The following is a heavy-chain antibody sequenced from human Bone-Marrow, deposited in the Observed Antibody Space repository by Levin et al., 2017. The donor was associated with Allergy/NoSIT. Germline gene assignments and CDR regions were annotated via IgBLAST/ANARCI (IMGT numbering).Heavy chain of an antibody. CDR1: GYTFTSYG. Sequence: GESLKISCKASGYTFTSYGISWVRQAPGQGLEWMGWISAYNGNTNYAQKLQGRVTMTTDTSTSTAYMELRSLRSDDTAVYYCARVEGGAAYTRNDYWGQGTLVTVSS. J-gene: IGHJ4*02. CDR2: ISAYNGNT. V-gene: IGHV1-18*01. D-gene: IGHD1-14*01. CDR3: ARVEGGAAYTRNDY.